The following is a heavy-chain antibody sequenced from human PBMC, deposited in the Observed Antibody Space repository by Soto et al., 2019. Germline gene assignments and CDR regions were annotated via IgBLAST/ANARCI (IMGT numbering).Heavy chain of an antibody. V-gene: IGHV3-23*01. CDR2: ISGSGGST. CDR3: ARAAHLIEPPPNNWFDP. CDR1: GFTFSSYA. Sequence: PGGSLRLSCAASGFTFSSYAMSWVRQAPGKGLEWVSAISGSGGSTYYADAAKGRVTISRDDCKNTLYPQMNSLRVQDTAVYYCARAAHLIEPPPNNWFDPWGQGALVTVSS. J-gene: IGHJ5*02.